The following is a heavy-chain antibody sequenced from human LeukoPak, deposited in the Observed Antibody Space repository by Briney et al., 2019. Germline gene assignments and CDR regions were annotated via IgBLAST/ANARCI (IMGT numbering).Heavy chain of an antibody. CDR2: IRNKANSYTT. J-gene: IGHJ4*02. Sequence: GGSLRLSCAASGFTFSSYAMSWVRQAPGKGLEWIGRIRNKANSYTTEYAASVKGRFTISRDDSKNSLYLQMNSLRTEDTAVYYCASLILDVTTTDYWGQGTLVTVSS. V-gene: IGHV3-72*01. CDR3: ASLILDVTTTDY. CDR1: GFTFSSYA. D-gene: IGHD3/OR15-3a*01.